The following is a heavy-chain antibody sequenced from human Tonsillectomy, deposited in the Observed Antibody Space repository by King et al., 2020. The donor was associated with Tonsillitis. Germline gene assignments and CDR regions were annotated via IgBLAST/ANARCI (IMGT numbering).Heavy chain of an antibody. Sequence: QLQESGPGLVKPSETLSLTCSVSGGSISSSNDYWGWIRQSPGMGLECLGRIYHGGNTHYNLSLTSRITISVDTTQNQFSLKMNSVTAADTAIYFCAGGQIQYSYWSHVMGAFDVWGQGTMVNVSS. V-gene: IGHV4-39*07. CDR3: AGGQIQYSYWSHVMGAFDV. J-gene: IGHJ3*01. CDR1: GGSISSSNDY. D-gene: IGHD3-9*01. CDR2: IYHGGNT.